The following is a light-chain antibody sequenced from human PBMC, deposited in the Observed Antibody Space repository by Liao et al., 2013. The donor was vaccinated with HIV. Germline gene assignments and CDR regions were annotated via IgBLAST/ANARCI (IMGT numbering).Light chain of an antibody. J-gene: IGLJ2*01. Sequence: SYELTQPPSVSVSPGQTASITCSGDKLGDKYACWYQQRPGQSPVLVMYQDDKRPSGIPERFSGSNSGNTATLTISGTQPMDEADYYCQAWASGVVFGGGTKLTVL. V-gene: IGLV3-1*01. CDR2: QDD. CDR1: KLGDKY. CDR3: QAWASGVV.